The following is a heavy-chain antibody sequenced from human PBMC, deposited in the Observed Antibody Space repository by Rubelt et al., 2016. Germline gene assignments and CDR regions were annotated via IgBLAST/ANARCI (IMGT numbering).Heavy chain of an antibody. D-gene: IGHD2/OR15-2a*01. Sequence: QVQLVESGGGVVQPGRSLRLSCAASGFTFSSYGMHWVRQAPGKGLEWVAVISYDGSNKYYADSVKGRLTSSRENSKNTLYLQMNSLRAEDTAVYYCAKDFSGPGYWGQGTLVTVSS. J-gene: IGHJ4*02. CDR1: GFTFSSYG. CDR2: ISYDGSNK. V-gene: IGHV3-30*18. CDR3: AKDFSGPGY.